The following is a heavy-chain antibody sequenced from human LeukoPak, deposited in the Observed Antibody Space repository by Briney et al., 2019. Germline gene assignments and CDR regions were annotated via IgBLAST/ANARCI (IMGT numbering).Heavy chain of an antibody. J-gene: IGHJ3*02. CDR3: ARDRDQWLEAFDI. V-gene: IGHV3-20*04. CDR2: INWNGGTT. Sequence: GGPLRLSCAASGFTDYGMSWVRQAPGKGLEWVSGINWNGGTTTYADSVKGRFTISRDNAKNSLYLQMNSLRAEDTAFYYCARDRDQWLEAFDIWGQGTMVTVSS. D-gene: IGHD6-19*01. CDR1: GFTDYG.